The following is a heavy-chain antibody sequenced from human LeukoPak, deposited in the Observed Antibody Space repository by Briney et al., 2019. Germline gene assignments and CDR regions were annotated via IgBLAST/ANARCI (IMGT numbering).Heavy chain of an antibody. CDR3: AGEGADCSDGNCY. CDR2: IVVGSGNT. CDR1: GFTFTSSA. J-gene: IGHJ4*02. V-gene: IGHV1-58*02. Sequence: GTSVTVSCKASGFTFTSSAMQWVRQARGQRLAWIGWIVVGSGNTNYAQKFQERVTITRDMSTSTAYMELSSLRSEDTAVYYCAGEGADCSDGNCYWGQGTLVTVSS. D-gene: IGHD2-15*01.